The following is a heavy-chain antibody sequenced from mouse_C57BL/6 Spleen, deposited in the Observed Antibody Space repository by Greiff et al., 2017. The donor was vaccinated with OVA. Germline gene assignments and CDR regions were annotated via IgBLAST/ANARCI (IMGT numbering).Heavy chain of an antibody. CDR3: ARHGNYYFDY. CDR1: GFTFSDYY. Sequence: EVQLVESGGGLVQPGGSLKLSCAASGFTFSDYYMYWVRQTPEKRLEWVAYISNGGGSTYYPDTVKGRFTISRDNAKNTLYLQMSRLKSEDTAMYYCARHGNYYFDYWGQGTTLTVSS. J-gene: IGHJ2*01. D-gene: IGHD2-1*01. CDR2: ISNGGGST. V-gene: IGHV5-12*01.